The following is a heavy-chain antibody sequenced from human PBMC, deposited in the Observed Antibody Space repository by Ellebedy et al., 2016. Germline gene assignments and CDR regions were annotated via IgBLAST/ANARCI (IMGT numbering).Heavy chain of an antibody. J-gene: IGHJ3*02. CDR1: GFVFSSYP. V-gene: IGHV3-30*04. Sequence: GESLKISXATSGFVFSSYPMNWVRQAPGKGLEWVAYTSPDGLDQSYGDSVKGRFTVSRDNFKKAIYLQMSSLRFDDTALYFCARDFTTWYGGGFDIWGRGTTVTVSS. CDR3: ARDFTTWYGGGFDI. D-gene: IGHD2/OR15-2a*01. CDR2: TSPDGLDQ.